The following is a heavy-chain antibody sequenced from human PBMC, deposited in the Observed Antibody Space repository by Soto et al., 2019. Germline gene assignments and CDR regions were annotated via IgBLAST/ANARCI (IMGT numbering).Heavy chain of an antibody. CDR3: ARVRWTVAGPGHFDY. CDR1: GGSISSYY. J-gene: IGHJ4*02. V-gene: IGHV4-59*01. CDR2: IYYSGST. D-gene: IGHD6-19*01. Sequence: QVQLQESGPGLVKPSETLSLTCTVSGGSISSYYWSWIRQPPGKGLEWIGYIYYSGSTNYNPSLKSRVTITVDTSKNQFSLKLGSVTAADTAGYYCARVRWTVAGPGHFDYWGQGTLVTVSS.